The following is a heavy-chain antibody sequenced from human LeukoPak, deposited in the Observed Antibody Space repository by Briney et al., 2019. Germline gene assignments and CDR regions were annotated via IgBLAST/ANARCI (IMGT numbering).Heavy chain of an antibody. Sequence: GGSLRLSCAASGFTFSSYAMSWVRQAPGKGLGWVSGISGSGGSTFYADSVKGRFTISRDNSKNTLYLQVNSLRAEDTAAYYCAKDHYDILTGYYPPKNWGQGTPVTVSS. J-gene: IGHJ4*02. CDR1: GFTFSSYA. CDR3: AKDHYDILTGYYPPKN. D-gene: IGHD3-9*01. V-gene: IGHV3-23*01. CDR2: ISGSGGST.